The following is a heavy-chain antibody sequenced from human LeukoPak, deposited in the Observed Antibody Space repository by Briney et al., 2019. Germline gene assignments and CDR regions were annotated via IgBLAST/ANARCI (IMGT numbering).Heavy chain of an antibody. D-gene: IGHD6-19*01. V-gene: IGHV3-7*01. CDR1: GFTFSSYW. Sequence: GGSLRLSCAASGFTFSSYWMTWVRQAPGKGLEWVANIKQDGSEKSYVDSVKGRFTISRDNAKNSLYLQMNSLRAEDTAIYYCARADSSGWYLGGYFDYWGQGTLVTVSS. J-gene: IGHJ4*02. CDR2: IKQDGSEK. CDR3: ARADSSGWYLGGYFDY.